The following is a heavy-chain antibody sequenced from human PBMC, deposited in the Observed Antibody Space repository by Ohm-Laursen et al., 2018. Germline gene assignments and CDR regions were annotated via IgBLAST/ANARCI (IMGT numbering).Heavy chain of an antibody. Sequence: ESSVKVSCKASGYTFTSYDINWVRQATGQGLEWMGWMNPNSGNTGYAQKFQGRVTMTRNTSISTAYMELSSLRSEDTAVYFCARGDYGDYDLAYWGQGTLVTVSS. CDR3: ARGDYGDYDLAY. D-gene: IGHD4-17*01. CDR1: GYTFTSYD. V-gene: IGHV1-8*01. J-gene: IGHJ4*02. CDR2: MNPNSGNT.